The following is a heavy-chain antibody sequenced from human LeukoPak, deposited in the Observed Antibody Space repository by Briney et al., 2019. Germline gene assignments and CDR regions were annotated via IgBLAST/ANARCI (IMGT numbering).Heavy chain of an antibody. CDR1: GGSISSSSYY. J-gene: IGHJ5*02. D-gene: IGHD3-10*01. Sequence: PSETLSLTCTVSGGSISSSSYYWGWIRQPPGKGLEWIGSIYYSGSTYYNPSLKSRVTISVDTSKNQFSLKLSSVTAADTAVYYCARRGLRGYYGSGTGWFDPWGQGTLVTVSS. CDR2: IYYSGST. CDR3: ARRGLRGYYGSGTGWFDP. V-gene: IGHV4-39*01.